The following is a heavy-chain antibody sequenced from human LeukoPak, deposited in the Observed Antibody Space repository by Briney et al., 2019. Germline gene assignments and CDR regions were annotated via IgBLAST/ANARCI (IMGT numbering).Heavy chain of an antibody. CDR1: GGSISNYY. CDR3: ARFRGAITGTAFDY. D-gene: IGHD1-20*01. V-gene: IGHV4-34*01. J-gene: IGHJ4*02. Sequence: MPSETLSLTCTVSGGSISNYYWSWVRQPAGKGLEWIGEINHSGSTNYNPSLKSRVTISVDTSKNQFSLKLSSVTAADTAVYYCARFRGAITGTAFDYWGQGTLVTVSS. CDR2: INHSGST.